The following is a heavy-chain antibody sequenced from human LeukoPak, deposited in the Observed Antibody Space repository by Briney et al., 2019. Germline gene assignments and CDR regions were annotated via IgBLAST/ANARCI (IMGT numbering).Heavy chain of an antibody. CDR1: GFTLSSYA. J-gene: IGHJ4*02. D-gene: IGHD3-3*01. V-gene: IGHV3-23*01. CDR3: AKGWSDYFDY. Sequence: PGGSLRLSCAACGFTLSSYAMNWVRQAPGKGLEWVSTVSDSGSSAYYADSVKGRFTISRDNSKNTLYLQMNSLRAEDTAVYYCAKGWSDYFDYWGQGTLVTVSS. CDR2: VSDSGSSA.